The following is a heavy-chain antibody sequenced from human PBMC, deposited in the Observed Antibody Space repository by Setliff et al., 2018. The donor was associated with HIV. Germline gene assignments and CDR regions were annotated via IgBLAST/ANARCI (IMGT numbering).Heavy chain of an antibody. V-gene: IGHV4-34*01. D-gene: IGHD3-10*01. J-gene: IGHJ3*02. CDR3: ARGLHYHGSGSHRLGAFDI. CDR1: GGSLSDSF. CDR2: IDHSGST. Sequence: SETLSLTCAVYGGSLSDSFWGWIRHPPGKGLEWIGEIDHSGSTNYNSSLESRVTISRDMSKKQFSLKMTSVAAADAAVYFCARGLHYHGSGSHRLGAFDIWGRGTLVTVSS.